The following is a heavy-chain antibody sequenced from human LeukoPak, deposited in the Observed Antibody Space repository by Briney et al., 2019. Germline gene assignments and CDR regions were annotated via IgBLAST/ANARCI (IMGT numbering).Heavy chain of an antibody. CDR3: VKSGGYATAIRYFDL. CDR2: ISWNSGDI. J-gene: IGHJ2*01. V-gene: IGHV3-9*01. Sequence: PGGSLRLSCAASGSSFGGYALHWVRQAPGKGLEWVASISWNSGDIVHADSVKGRFTISRDNAKNSLYLQMDSLRTEDTALYYCVKSGGYATAIRYFDLWGRGTLVTVSS. CDR1: GSSFGGYA. D-gene: IGHD2-21*02.